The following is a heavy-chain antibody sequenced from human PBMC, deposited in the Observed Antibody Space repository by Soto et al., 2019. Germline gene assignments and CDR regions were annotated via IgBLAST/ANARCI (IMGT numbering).Heavy chain of an antibody. CDR3: ASDLGGYSSSTDYGMDV. D-gene: IGHD6-6*01. CDR1: VGTFSSYA. V-gene: IGHV1-69*06. CDR2: IIPIFGTA. J-gene: IGHJ6*02. Sequence: GASVKVSCKASVGTFSSYAISWVRQAPGQGLEWMGGIIPIFGTANYAQKFQGRVTITADKSTSTAYMELSSLRSEDTAVYYCASDLGGYSSSTDYGMDVWGQGTTVTVSS.